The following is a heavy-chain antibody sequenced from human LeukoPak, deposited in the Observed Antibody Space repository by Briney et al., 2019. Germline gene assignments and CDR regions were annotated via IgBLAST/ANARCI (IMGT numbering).Heavy chain of an antibody. CDR1: GYTFTSYG. CDR3: ARDGHKYSSSSTIGFDP. D-gene: IGHD3-9*01. V-gene: IGHV1-18*01. Sequence: ASVKVSCTASGYTFTSYGISWVRQAPGQGLEWMGWISAYNGNTNYAQKLQGRVTMTTDTSTSTAYMELRSLRSDDTAVYYCARDGHKYSSSSTIGFDPWGQGTLVTVSS. CDR2: ISAYNGNT. J-gene: IGHJ5*02.